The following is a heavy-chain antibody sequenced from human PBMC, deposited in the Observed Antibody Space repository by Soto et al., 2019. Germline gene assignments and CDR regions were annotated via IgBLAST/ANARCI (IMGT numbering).Heavy chain of an antibody. V-gene: IGHV1-46*03. CDR3: ARDGSSLPAAPGGPHY. J-gene: IGHJ4*02. Sequence: ASVKVSCKESGYTFTTYYFYWVRHAPGQGLQWMGIINPSAGSTIYAQKLQGRVTMTGDTSTNTVYMDLRSLRSEDSAVYYCARDGSSLPAAPGGPHYWGQGTLVTVSS. CDR2: INPSAGST. CDR1: GYTFTTYY. D-gene: IGHD2-2*01.